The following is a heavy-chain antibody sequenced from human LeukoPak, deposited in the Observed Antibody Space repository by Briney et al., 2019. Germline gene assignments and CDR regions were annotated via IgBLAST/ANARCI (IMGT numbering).Heavy chain of an antibody. CDR3: ARVGSRRTYYYDSSDLYYFDY. CDR1: GFTFSSYS. V-gene: IGHV3-48*01. J-gene: IGHJ4*02. CDR2: ISSSSSTI. Sequence: GGPLRLSCAASGFTFSSYSMNWVRQAPGKGLEWVSYISSSSSTIYYADSVKGRFTISRDNAKNSLYLQMNSLRAEDTAVYYCARVGSRRTYYYDSSDLYYFDYWGQGTLVTVSS. D-gene: IGHD3-22*01.